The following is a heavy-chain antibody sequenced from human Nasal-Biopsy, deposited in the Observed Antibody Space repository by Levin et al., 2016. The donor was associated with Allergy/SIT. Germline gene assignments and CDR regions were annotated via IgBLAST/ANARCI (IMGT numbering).Heavy chain of an antibody. CDR1: EVNFSDYY. CDR3: SGSARRPIGY. V-gene: IGHV3-11*01. D-gene: IGHD1-26*01. CDR2: ILPSGTSI. Sequence: GGSLRLSCEASEVNFSDYYMTWIRQAPGVGLQWLASILPSGTSIYSDSVKGRFTVSRDNAKKTVFLQMVGLRVNDTAVYYCSGSARRPIGYWGQGALVTVSS. J-gene: IGHJ4*02.